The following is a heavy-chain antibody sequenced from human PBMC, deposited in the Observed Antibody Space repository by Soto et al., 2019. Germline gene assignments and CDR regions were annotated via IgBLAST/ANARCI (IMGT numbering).Heavy chain of an antibody. CDR3: AKVREAYAYFDY. CDR1: GFTFSSYA. Sequence: PGGSLRLSCAASGFTFSSYAMSWVRQAPGKGLEWVSAISGSGGTTYYADSVKGRFTISRDNSKNTLYLQMTSLRAEDTAVYHCAKVREAYAYFDYWGQGTLVTVSS. J-gene: IGHJ4*02. V-gene: IGHV3-23*01. CDR2: ISGSGGTT. D-gene: IGHD1-26*01.